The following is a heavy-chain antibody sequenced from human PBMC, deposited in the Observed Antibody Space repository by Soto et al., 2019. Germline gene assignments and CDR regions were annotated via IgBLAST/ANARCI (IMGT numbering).Heavy chain of an antibody. CDR3: ARLILLTYYTDAFDI. D-gene: IGHD2-2*02. V-gene: IGHV5-51*01. CDR2: IYPGDSDT. Sequence: GESLKISCKGSGYSFTSYWIGWVRQMPGKGLEWMGIIYPGDSDTRYSPSFQGQVTISADKSISTAYLQWSSLKSSDTAMYYCARLILLTYYTDAFDIWGQGTMVTVSS. J-gene: IGHJ3*02. CDR1: GYSFTSYW.